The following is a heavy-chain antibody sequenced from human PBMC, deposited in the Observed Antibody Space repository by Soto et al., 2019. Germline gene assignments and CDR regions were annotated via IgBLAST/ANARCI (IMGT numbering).Heavy chain of an antibody. CDR3: ARYASGSYPATHFDY. D-gene: IGHD3-10*01. V-gene: IGHV4-59*01. Sequence: QVQLQESGPGLVKPLETLSLTCTVSGGSINNYYWSWIRQSPGKGLEWIGYIYYSGSTNYNPSLRSRVTISVDTSKNQFSLKVNSVTAADTAVYYCARYASGSYPATHFDYWGQGILVTVSP. CDR1: GGSINNYY. J-gene: IGHJ4*02. CDR2: IYYSGST.